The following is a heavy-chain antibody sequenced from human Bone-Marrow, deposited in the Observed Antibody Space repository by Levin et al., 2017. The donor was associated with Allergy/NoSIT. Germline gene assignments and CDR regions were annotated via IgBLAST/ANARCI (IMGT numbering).Heavy chain of an antibody. CDR3: ARGNKKRGTGVIFDY. Sequence: PSETLSLTCAVYGGSFSGYYWSWIRQPPGKGLEWIGEINHSGSTNYNPSLKSRVTISVDTSKNQFSLKLSSVTAADTAVYYCARGNKKRGTGVIFDYWGQGTLVTVSS. J-gene: IGHJ4*02. CDR2: INHSGST. D-gene: IGHD2-8*02. CDR1: GGSFSGYY. V-gene: IGHV4-34*01.